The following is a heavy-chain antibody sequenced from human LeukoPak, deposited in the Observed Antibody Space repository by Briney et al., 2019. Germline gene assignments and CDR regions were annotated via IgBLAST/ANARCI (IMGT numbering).Heavy chain of an antibody. D-gene: IGHD3-10*01. CDR2: VSPDGSQE. Sequence: GGSLRLSCAASGFTFRDSWMIWVRQAPGKGLEWVAKVSPDGSQESYVDSVKGRFTVSRDNAKNSLYLQMNSLRAEDTAVYYCARDLGDYYGSGSSFFDYWGQGTLVTVSS. CDR1: GFTFRDSW. J-gene: IGHJ4*02. CDR3: ARDLGDYYGSGSSFFDY. V-gene: IGHV3-7*04.